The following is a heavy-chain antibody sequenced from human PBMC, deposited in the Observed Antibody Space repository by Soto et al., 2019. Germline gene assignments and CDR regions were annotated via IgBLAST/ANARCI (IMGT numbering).Heavy chain of an antibody. V-gene: IGHV4-4*02. J-gene: IGHJ5*02. CDR1: GGSISSSNW. CDR3: ARGQGTRENWFDP. Sequence: AETLSLSCAVSGGSISSSNWWSFVRQPPGKGLEWIGEIYHSGSTNYNPSLKSRVTISVDKSKNQFSLKLSSVTAADTAVYYCARGQGTRENWFDPWGQGTLVTVSS. CDR2: IYHSGST. D-gene: IGHD3-10*01.